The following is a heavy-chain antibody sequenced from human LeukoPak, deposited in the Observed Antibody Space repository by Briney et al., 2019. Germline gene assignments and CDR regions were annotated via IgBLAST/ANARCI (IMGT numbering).Heavy chain of an antibody. Sequence: ASVKVSCKVSGYTLTELSMHWVRQAPGKGLEWMGGFDPEDGEIIYAQKFQGRVTVTTDTSTSTAYMELRSLRSDDTAVYYCARDDYYDSSGYYTLWGQGTLVTVSS. CDR1: GYTLTELS. D-gene: IGHD3-22*01. J-gene: IGHJ1*01. V-gene: IGHV1-24*01. CDR3: ARDDYYDSSGYYTL. CDR2: FDPEDGEI.